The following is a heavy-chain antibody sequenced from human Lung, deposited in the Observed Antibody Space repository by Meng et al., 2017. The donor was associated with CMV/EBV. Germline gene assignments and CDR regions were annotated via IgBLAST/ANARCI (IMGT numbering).Heavy chain of an antibody. CDR2: ISYDGINK. Sequence: GGSXRLSCAASKFTFSTYDMHWVRQAPGKGLEWVAIISYDGINKYNADSVKGRFTISRDNSKNTLYLQMNSLRAEDTAVYYCARGGGGSDGGSYFFDYLGQGXLVTVSS. V-gene: IGHV3-30-3*01. D-gene: IGHD2-15*01. J-gene: IGHJ4*02. CDR1: KFTFSTYD. CDR3: ARGGGGSDGGSYFFDY.